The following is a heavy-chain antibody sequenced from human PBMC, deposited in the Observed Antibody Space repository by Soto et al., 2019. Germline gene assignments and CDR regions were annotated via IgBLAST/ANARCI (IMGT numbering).Heavy chain of an antibody. Sequence: ASVKVSCKASGFSSSTYAFRWVRRAPGQGLEWMGLISADSGEPRYAQQFQGRVAMTTDTSTRTAYIELRGLTSDETAVYYCGVSAGLDFWGQGTRVAVSS. CDR2: ISADSGEP. D-gene: IGHD6-13*01. V-gene: IGHV1-18*01. CDR1: GFSSSTYA. CDR3: GVSAGLDF. J-gene: IGHJ4*02.